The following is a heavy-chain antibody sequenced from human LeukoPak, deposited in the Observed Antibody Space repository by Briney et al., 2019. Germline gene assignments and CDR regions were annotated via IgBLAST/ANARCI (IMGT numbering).Heavy chain of an antibody. J-gene: IGHJ6*02. D-gene: IGHD2-2*01. CDR1: GFTFSSYA. Sequence: PGGSLRLSCAASGFTFSSYAMNWVRQAPGKGLEWVSYISRSGSTKYYADSVKGRFTISRDNAKNSLYLQMNSLRAEDTAVYYCARAYLAIAVPALYGMDVWGQGTTVTVSS. V-gene: IGHV3-48*03. CDR3: ARAYLAIAVPALYGMDV. CDR2: ISRSGSTK.